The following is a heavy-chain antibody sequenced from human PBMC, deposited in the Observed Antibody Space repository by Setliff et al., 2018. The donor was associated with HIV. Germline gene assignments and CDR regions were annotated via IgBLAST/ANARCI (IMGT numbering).Heavy chain of an antibody. V-gene: IGHV4-61*02. CDR1: GDSVSSRSYY. CDR3: ARGSDWPLGSYFDY. J-gene: IGHJ4*02. CDR2: IYTSGST. Sequence: PSETLSLTCTVSGDSVSSRSYYWSWIRQPAGKGLEWIGRIYTSGSTNYNPSLKSRVTISVDTSKNQFSLKLSSVTAADTAVYYCARGSDWPLGSYFDYWGQGTLVTVSS. D-gene: IGHD1-26*01.